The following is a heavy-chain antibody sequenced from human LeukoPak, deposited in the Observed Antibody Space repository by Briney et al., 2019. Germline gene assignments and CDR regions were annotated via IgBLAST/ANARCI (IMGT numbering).Heavy chain of an antibody. Sequence: GGSLRLSCVGSGFTFSSYGMHWVRQAPGKGLEWVAVISYDGSKKYYADSVKGRFTISRDDAKSSLYLQMNSLRAEDTAVYYCARRNAMDVWGQGTTVIV. CDR2: ISYDGSKK. CDR1: GFTFSSYG. J-gene: IGHJ6*02. V-gene: IGHV3-30*03. CDR3: ARRNAMDV.